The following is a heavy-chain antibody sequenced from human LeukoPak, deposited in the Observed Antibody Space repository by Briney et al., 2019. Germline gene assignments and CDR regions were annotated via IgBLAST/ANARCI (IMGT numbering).Heavy chain of an antibody. CDR2: INPSGGST. Sequence: ASVTVSCTASGYTFNNHYMYWVRQAPGQGLEWMGVINPSGGSTSNSQKFQGRVTMTRDTSTRTVYMEVNSLRSEDTAVYYRARQGTYSSAIGMGYWGQGTLVTVSS. V-gene: IGHV1-46*02. CDR3: ARQGTYSSAIGMGY. J-gene: IGHJ4*02. D-gene: IGHD6-19*01. CDR1: GYTFNNHY.